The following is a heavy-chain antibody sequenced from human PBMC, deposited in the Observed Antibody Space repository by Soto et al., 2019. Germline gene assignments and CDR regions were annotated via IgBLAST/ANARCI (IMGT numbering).Heavy chain of an antibody. J-gene: IGHJ6*02. CDR3: ARDCSSTSCHPYYGMDV. CDR1: GFTLSSYS. CDR2: ISSSSTHI. Sequence: GGSLRLSCAASGFTLSSYSMNWVRQASGKGLEWVASISSSSTHIYYADSAKGRFTISRDNAKNSLYLQMNSLRAEDTAVYYCARDCSSTSCHPYYGMDVWGQGTTVTVSS. V-gene: IGHV3-21*01. D-gene: IGHD2-2*01.